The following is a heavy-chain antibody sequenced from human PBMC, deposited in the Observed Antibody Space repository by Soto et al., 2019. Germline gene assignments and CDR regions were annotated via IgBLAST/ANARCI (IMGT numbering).Heavy chain of an antibody. CDR3: AKARRNKHIVVVTAVPSYYYYGMDV. J-gene: IGHJ6*02. CDR2: ISYDGSNK. V-gene: IGHV3-30*18. Sequence: GGSLRLSCAASGFTFSSYVMHWVRQAPGKGLEWVAVISYDGSNKYYADSVKGRFTISRDNSKNTLYLQMNSLRAEDTAVYYCAKARRNKHIVVVTAVPSYYYYGMDVWGQGTTVTVSS. D-gene: IGHD2-21*02. CDR1: GFTFSSYV.